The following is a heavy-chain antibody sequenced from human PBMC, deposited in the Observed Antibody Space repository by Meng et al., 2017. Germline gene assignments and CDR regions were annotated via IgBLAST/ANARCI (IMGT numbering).Heavy chain of an antibody. CDR2: IKRNRDGGTI. CDR3: ATGAAAADH. CDR1: GLRFTDAW. V-gene: IGHV3-15*01. Sequence: EGRLLGAGGGCVKQGGSLRLSCVASGLRFTDAWISWVRQAPGKGLEWVGRIKRNRDGGTIDYAARVKGRFTISRDESKNTLYLQMDSLITEDTAVYFCATGAAAADHWGQGTLVTVSS. J-gene: IGHJ4*02. D-gene: IGHD6-13*01.